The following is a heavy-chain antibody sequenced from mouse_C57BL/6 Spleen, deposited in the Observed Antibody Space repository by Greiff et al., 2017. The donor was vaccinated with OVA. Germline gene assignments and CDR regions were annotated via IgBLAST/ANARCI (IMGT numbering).Heavy chain of an antibody. Sequence: QVQLQQPGAELVRPGSSVKLSCKASGYTFTSYWMHWVKQRPIQGLEWIGNIDPSDSETHYNQKFKDKATLTIDKSSSTAYMQLSSLTSEDSAVYYCARGLDSSGSAWFAYWGQGTLVTVSA. CDR3: ARGLDSSGSAWFAY. J-gene: IGHJ3*01. CDR2: IDPSDSET. CDR1: GYTFTSYW. V-gene: IGHV1-52*01. D-gene: IGHD3-2*02.